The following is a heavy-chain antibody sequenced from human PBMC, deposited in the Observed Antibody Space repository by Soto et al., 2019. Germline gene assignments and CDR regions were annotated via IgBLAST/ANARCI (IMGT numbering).Heavy chain of an antibody. CDR3: ARGEHYDFRPMFDT. J-gene: IGHJ5*02. V-gene: IGHV1-69*13. CDR1: GGTFSSYA. Sequence: SVKVSCKASGGTFSSYAISWVRQAPGQGLEWMGGIIPIFGTANYAQKFQGRVTITADESTSTAYMELSSLRSEDTAAYYCARGEHYDFRPMFDTWGQGTLVTVSS. D-gene: IGHD3-3*01. CDR2: IIPIFGTA.